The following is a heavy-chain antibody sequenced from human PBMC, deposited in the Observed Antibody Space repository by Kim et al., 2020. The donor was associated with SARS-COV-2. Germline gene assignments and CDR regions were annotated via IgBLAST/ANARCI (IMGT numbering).Heavy chain of an antibody. CDR1: GFTFSDYY. D-gene: IGHD3-3*01. J-gene: IGHJ3*02. V-gene: IGHV3-11*06. Sequence: GGSLRLSCAASGFTFSDYYMSWIRQAPGKGLEWVSYISSSSSYTNYADSVKGRFTISRDNAKNSLYLQMNSLRAEDTAVYYCARDHRRARFWSGYYPPDAFDIWGQGTMVTVSS. CDR2: ISSSSSYT. CDR3: ARDHRRARFWSGYYPPDAFDI.